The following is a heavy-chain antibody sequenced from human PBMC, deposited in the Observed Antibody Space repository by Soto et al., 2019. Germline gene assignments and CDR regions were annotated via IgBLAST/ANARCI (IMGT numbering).Heavy chain of an antibody. CDR1: GFSFTSYG. D-gene: IGHD2-15*01. CDR2: ISYDGSNE. V-gene: IGHV3-30*18. J-gene: IGHJ6*02. CDR3: AKDLLKVILGYYYYAMDV. Sequence: GGSLRLSCAASGFSFTSYGMHWVRQAPGKGLEWVAVISYDGSNEYYADSVKGRFTISRDNSKNTLYLQMNSLRAEDTAVYFCAKDLLKVILGYYYYAMDVWGQGTTVTVSS.